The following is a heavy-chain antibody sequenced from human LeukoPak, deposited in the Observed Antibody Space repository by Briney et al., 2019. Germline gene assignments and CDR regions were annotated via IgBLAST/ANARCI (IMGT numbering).Heavy chain of an antibody. V-gene: IGHV1-18*01. CDR1: GYTFTSYD. D-gene: IGHD1-26*01. Sequence: ASVKVSCKASGYTFTSYDMNWVRQAPGQGLERMGCISAYNGNTNYAQKLQGRVSMTTDTPTSTAYMQLMSLRSDDTAVYYCARSSGSYYFDYWGQGTLVTVSS. CDR3: ARSSGSYYFDY. J-gene: IGHJ4*02. CDR2: ISAYNGNT.